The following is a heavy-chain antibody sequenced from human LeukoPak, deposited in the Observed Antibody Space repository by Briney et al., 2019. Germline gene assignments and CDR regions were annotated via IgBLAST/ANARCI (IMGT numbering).Heavy chain of an antibody. Sequence: PGGSLILSCAASGFTFSSYAMSWVRQAPGKGLEWVSALSGSGGSTYYADSVKGRFTISRDNSKNTLYLQMNSLRVEDTAVYYCAKGHVRYGDFDCWGQGTLVTVSS. D-gene: IGHD4-17*01. CDR3: AKGHVRYGDFDC. CDR1: GFTFSSYA. V-gene: IGHV3-23*01. CDR2: LSGSGGST. J-gene: IGHJ4*02.